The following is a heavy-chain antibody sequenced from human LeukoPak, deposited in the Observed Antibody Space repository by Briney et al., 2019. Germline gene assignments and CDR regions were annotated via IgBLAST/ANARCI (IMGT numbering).Heavy chain of an antibody. Sequence: SVKVSCKASGGTFSSSHVINWVRQAPGQGLEWMARSNPILGLANYAQKFQGRVALTADKSTSTAYMELSSLRSEDTAVYYCARDGLGCSGGSCYTYYYYGMDVWGQGTTVTVSS. D-gene: IGHD2-15*01. J-gene: IGHJ6*02. CDR2: SNPILGLA. CDR1: GGTFSSSHV. CDR3: ARDGLGCSGGSCYTYYYYGMDV. V-gene: IGHV1-69*04.